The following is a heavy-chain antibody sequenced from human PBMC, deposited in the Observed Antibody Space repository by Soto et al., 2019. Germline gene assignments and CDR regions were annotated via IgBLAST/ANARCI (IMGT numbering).Heavy chain of an antibody. CDR3: ARLTAMVDNWFDP. CDR1: GGSISSYY. D-gene: IGHD5-18*01. V-gene: IGHV4-59*08. Sequence: PSETLSLTCTVSGGSISSYYWSWIRQPPGKGLEWIGYIYYSGSTYYNPSLKSRVTISVDTSKNQFSLKLSSVTAADTAVYYCARLTAMVDNWFDPWGQGTLVTVSS. J-gene: IGHJ5*02. CDR2: IYYSGST.